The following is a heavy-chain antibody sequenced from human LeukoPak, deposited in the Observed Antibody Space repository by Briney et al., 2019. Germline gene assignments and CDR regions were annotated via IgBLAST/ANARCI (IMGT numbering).Heavy chain of an antibody. J-gene: IGHJ4*02. D-gene: IGHD3-10*01. CDR1: GFTFSSYA. CDR2: ISGSGGST. CDR3: ASVLLWFGELPRLTFDY. V-gene: IGHV3-23*01. Sequence: QPGGSLRLSCAASGFTFSSYAMSWVRQAPGKGLEWVSAISGSGGSTYYADSVKGRFTISRDNSKNTLYLQMNSLRAEDTAVYYCASVLLWFGELPRLTFDYWGQGTLVTVSS.